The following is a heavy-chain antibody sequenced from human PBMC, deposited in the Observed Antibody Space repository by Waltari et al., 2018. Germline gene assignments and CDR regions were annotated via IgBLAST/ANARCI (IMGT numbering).Heavy chain of an antibody. CDR1: GFTFSSYA. J-gene: IGHJ1*01. Sequence: EVQLLESGGGLVQPGGSLRLSCAASGFTFSSYAMRWVRQAPGQGLEWVSAISGSGGSTYYADSVKGRFTISRDNSKNTLYLQMNSLRAEDTAVYYCAKGVGYCSGGSCYTSYFQHWGQGTLVTVSS. D-gene: IGHD2-15*01. CDR2: ISGSGGST. CDR3: AKGVGYCSGGSCYTSYFQH. V-gene: IGHV3-23*01.